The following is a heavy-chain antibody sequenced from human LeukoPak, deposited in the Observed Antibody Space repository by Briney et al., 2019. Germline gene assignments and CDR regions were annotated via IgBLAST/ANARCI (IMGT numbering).Heavy chain of an antibody. CDR2: IYHSGST. CDR3: ASYPLKRDSSSSVKSYYYMDV. V-gene: IGHV4-30-2*01. D-gene: IGHD6-6*01. Sequence: PSQTLSLTCTVSGGSISSGGYYWSWIRQPPGKGLEWIGYIYHSGSTYYNPSLKSRVTISVDRSKNQFSLKLSSVTAADTAVYYCASYPLKRDSSSSVKSYYYMDVWGKGTTVTVSS. J-gene: IGHJ6*03. CDR1: GGSISSGGYY.